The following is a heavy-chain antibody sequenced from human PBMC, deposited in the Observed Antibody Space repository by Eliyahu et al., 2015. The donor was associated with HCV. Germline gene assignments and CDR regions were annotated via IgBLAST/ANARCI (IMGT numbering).Heavy chain of an antibody. CDR3: ARDPNPLTYYSDSSSYYSVGH. Sequence: EVQLLESGGGLIQPGGSLRLSCAASGFTVSGXYMSWVRQAPGKGLEWVSVIYSGGSTFYPDSVKGRFTISRDDSRNTVYLQMNSLRAEDTAVYYCARDPNPLTYYSDSSSYYSVGHWGQGTLVTVSS. V-gene: IGHV3-53*01. CDR1: GFTVSGXY. CDR2: IYSGGST. D-gene: IGHD3-22*01. J-gene: IGHJ1*01.